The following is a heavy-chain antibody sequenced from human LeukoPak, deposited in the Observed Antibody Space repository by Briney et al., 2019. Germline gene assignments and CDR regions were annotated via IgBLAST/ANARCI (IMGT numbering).Heavy chain of an antibody. Sequence: SETLSLTCTVSGGSLSNYFWSWIRQPPGKGLEWIAYVHYSEGTNYNPSLESRVAISFDTSKIQFSLELRSVTAADTAVYYCARDRRRDLVHAFDLWGQGTMVTVSS. J-gene: IGHJ3*01. D-gene: IGHD6-13*01. CDR1: GGSLSNYF. CDR2: VHYSEGT. CDR3: ARDRRRDLVHAFDL. V-gene: IGHV4-59*01.